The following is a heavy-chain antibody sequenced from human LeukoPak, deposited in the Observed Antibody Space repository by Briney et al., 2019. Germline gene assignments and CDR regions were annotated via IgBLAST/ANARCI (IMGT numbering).Heavy chain of an antibody. CDR2: IYHSGST. J-gene: IGHJ5*02. CDR3: ARTDGMVRGVINWFDP. V-gene: IGHV4-38-2*02. CDR1: GYSISSGYY. Sequence: SETLSLTCTVSGYSISSGYYWGWLRQPPGKGLEWIGSIYHSGSTYYNPSLKSRVTISVDTSKNQFSLKLSSVTAADTAVYYCARTDGMVRGVINWFDPWGQGTLVTVSS. D-gene: IGHD3-10*01.